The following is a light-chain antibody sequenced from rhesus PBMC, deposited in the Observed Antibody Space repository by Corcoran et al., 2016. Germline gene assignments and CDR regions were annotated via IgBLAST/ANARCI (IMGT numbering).Light chain of an antibody. CDR1: QGISSY. V-gene: IGKV1-28*02. CDR3: QQGYNAPLT. CDR2: DAS. J-gene: IGKJ4*01. Sequence: DIQMTQSPSSLSASVGDTVTITCRASQGISSYLNWFQQKPGKAPKLLIYDASSLESGVPSRFSGSGSGTDFTLTISSLQPEDFATYYCQQGYNAPLTFGGGTKVEIK.